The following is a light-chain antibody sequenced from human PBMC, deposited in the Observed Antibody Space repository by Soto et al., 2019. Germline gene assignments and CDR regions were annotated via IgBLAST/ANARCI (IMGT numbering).Light chain of an antibody. J-gene: IGKJ4*01. V-gene: IGKV1-5*03. Sequence: DIQMTQSPSTLSASVGDRVTITCRASQSISSWLAWYQQKPGKAPKRLVYKASILQSGVPSRLSGSGSWTEYTLTISSLQPDDFATYDCQRYNDSPLTFGGGTRVEIK. CDR3: QRYNDSPLT. CDR1: QSISSW. CDR2: KAS.